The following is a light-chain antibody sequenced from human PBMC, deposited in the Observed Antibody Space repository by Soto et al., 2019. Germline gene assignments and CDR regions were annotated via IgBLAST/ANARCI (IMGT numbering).Light chain of an antibody. V-gene: IGKV1-9*01. Sequence: IQLTQSPSSLSASVGDRVTITCRASQGISSYLAWYQQKPGKAPKLRIYAASTLQSGVPSRFSGSGSGTDFTLTISSLQPEDFATYYCQQPNSYPLTFGGGTKVEIK. CDR3: QQPNSYPLT. J-gene: IGKJ4*01. CDR1: QGISSY. CDR2: AAS.